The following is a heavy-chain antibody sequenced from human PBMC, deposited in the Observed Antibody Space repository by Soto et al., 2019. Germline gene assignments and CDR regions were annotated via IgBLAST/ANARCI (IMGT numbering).Heavy chain of an antibody. CDR2: ISSSSSTI. Sequence: GGSLRLSCAASGFTFSSYSMNWVRQAPGKGLEWVSYISSSSSTIYYADSVKGRFTISRDNAKNSLYLQMNSLRAEDTAVYYCARGPLRYFDWLSHFDYWGQGTLVTVSS. V-gene: IGHV3-48*01. D-gene: IGHD3-9*01. J-gene: IGHJ4*02. CDR3: ARGPLRYFDWLSHFDY. CDR1: GFTFSSYS.